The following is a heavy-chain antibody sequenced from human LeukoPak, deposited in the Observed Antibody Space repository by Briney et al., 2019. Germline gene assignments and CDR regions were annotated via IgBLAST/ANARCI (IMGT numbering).Heavy chain of an antibody. CDR3: VRDGLRYFDWLI. CDR2: IWYDGSNK. J-gene: IGHJ3*02. D-gene: IGHD3-9*01. Sequence: PGGSLRLSCAASGFTFSSYGMQWVRQAPGKGLEWVAVIWYDGSNKYYADSVKGRFTISRDNSKNTLYLQMNSLRAEDSAVYYCVRDGLRYFDWLIWGQGTMVTVSS. CDR1: GFTFSSYG. V-gene: IGHV3-33*01.